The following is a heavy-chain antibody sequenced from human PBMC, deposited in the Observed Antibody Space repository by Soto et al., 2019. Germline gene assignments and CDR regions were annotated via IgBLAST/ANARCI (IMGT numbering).Heavy chain of an antibody. V-gene: IGHV4-61*01. CDR1: GVSVSSGSFH. J-gene: IGHJ4*02. CDR3: ARSYSSGHRSERDY. Sequence: PSETLSLTCIVSGVSVSSGSFHCNWIRQSPGKGLEWIGYAHYGGSVNYDPSLKSRLTISVGTSKNQFFLKLTSVTAADTAVYYCARSYSSGHRSERDYWGPGTPVTVSS. CDR2: AHYGGSV. D-gene: IGHD3-22*01.